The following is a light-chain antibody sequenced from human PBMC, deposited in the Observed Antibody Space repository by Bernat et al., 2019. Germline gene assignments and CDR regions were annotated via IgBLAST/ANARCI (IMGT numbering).Light chain of an antibody. V-gene: IGLV2-14*03. CDR3: SSYTSSSTYV. J-gene: IGLJ1*01. Sequence: QSALTQPASVSGSPGQSITISCTGTSSDVGGYNHVSWYQQHPGKAPKLRIYDVSDRPSGVSNRFSGSKSGNTASLTISGIQAEDEADYYCSSYTSSSTYVFGAGTKVTVL. CDR2: DVS. CDR1: SSDVGGYNH.